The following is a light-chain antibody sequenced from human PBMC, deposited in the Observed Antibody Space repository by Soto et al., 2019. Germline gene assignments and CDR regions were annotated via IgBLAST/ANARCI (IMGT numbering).Light chain of an antibody. CDR2: AAS. V-gene: IGKV1-8*01. Sequence: AIRMTQSPSSFSASTGDRVTITCRASQGISSYLAWYQQKPGKAPKLLIYAASTLQSGVPSRFSGSVSGTDFTLTISCLQFEDFATYYCQQYYSYPPWTFGQGTKVEIK. J-gene: IGKJ1*01. CDR1: QGISSY. CDR3: QQYYSYPPWT.